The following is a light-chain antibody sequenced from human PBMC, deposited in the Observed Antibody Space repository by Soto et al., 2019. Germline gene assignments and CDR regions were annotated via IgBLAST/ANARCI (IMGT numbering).Light chain of an antibody. V-gene: IGKV3-20*01. Sequence: EIVLTQAPDTLSLSPGDRATLYCRASQIVSSNVGWDQQKPGQGPRLLIDWASSRATCTPDRFSGSGSVTDFTLTSNRLEPEAFALYSCQQYGSAPPTFGQGTKVDIK. CDR2: WAS. CDR1: QIVSSN. J-gene: IGKJ1*01. CDR3: QQYGSAPPT.